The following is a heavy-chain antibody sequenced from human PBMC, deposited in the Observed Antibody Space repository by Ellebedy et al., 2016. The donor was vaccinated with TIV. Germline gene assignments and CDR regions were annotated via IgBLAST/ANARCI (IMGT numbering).Heavy chain of an antibody. CDR1: GASINSSSYY. J-gene: IGHJ4*02. D-gene: IGHD6-19*01. V-gene: IGHV4-39*01. Sequence: MPSETLSLTCTVSGASINSSSYYWNWIRQPPGKGLEWIGSIYYDGSTYYNPSLKSRVTISKDTSKNQFSLKLTSVTAADTAVYYCARRSSYWSALDFWGQGTLATVSS. CDR3: ARRSSYWSALDF. CDR2: IYYDGST.